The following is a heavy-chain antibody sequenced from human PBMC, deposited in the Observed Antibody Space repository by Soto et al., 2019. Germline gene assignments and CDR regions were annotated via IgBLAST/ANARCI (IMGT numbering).Heavy chain of an antibody. CDR1: GGSISSSSYY. Sequence: SETLSLTCTVSGGSISSSSYYWGWIRQPPGKGLEWIGSIYYSGSTYYNPSLKSRVTISVDTSKNQFSLKLSSVTAADTAVYYCALIAAAGIGGFDYWGQRTLVTVSS. D-gene: IGHD6-13*01. CDR2: IYYSGST. J-gene: IGHJ4*02. V-gene: IGHV4-39*01. CDR3: ALIAAAGIGGFDY.